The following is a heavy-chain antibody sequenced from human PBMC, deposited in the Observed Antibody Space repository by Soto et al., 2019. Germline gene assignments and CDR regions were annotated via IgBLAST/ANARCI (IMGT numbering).Heavy chain of an antibody. CDR3: ARVGVLTGSPGNWFDP. D-gene: IGHD3-9*01. CDR1: GGSVSSGSYY. Sequence: SETLSLTCTVSGGSVSSGSYYWSWIRQPPGKGLEWIGYIYYSGSTNYNPSLKSRVTISVDTSKNQFSLKLSSVTAADTAVYYCARVGVLTGSPGNWFDPWGQGTLVTVS. CDR2: IYYSGST. J-gene: IGHJ5*02. V-gene: IGHV4-61*01.